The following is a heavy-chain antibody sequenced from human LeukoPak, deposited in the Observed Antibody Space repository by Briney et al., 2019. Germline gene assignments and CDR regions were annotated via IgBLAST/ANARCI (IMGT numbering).Heavy chain of an antibody. Sequence: ASVKVSCKASGGTFSSYAISWVRQAPGQGLEWMGRIIPILGIANYAQKFQGRVTITADKSTSTAYMELSSLRSEDTAVYYRTRVRTSCGGDCYSAEYFQHWGQGTLVTVSS. V-gene: IGHV1-69*04. J-gene: IGHJ1*01. CDR3: TRVRTSCGGDCYSAEYFQH. CDR1: GGTFSSYA. D-gene: IGHD2-21*02. CDR2: IIPILGIA.